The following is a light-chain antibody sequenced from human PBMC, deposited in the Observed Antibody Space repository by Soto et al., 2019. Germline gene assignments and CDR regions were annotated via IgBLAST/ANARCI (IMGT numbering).Light chain of an antibody. CDR3: QQFSSYPLT. J-gene: IGKJ4*01. CDR1: QTVSSNY. V-gene: IGKV3-20*01. CDR2: DAS. Sequence: EIVLTQSPGTLSLSPGERATLSSRATQTVSSNYLAWYQQKPGQAPRLLIYDASSRATGIPDRFSGGGSGTDFTLTISRLEPEDFAVYYCQQFSSYPLTFGGGTKVDIK.